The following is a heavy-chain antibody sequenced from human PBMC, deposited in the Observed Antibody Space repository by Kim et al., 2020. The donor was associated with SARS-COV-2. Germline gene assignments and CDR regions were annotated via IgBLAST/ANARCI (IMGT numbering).Heavy chain of an antibody. Sequence: GGSLRLSCAASGFTFSSYAMHWVRQAPGKGLEWVAVISYDGSNKYYADSVKGRFIISRDNSKNTLYLQMNSLRAEDTAVYYCASARDYYDSSGFDYWGQGTLVTVSS. CDR1: GFTFSSYA. CDR3: ASARDYYDSSGFDY. CDR2: ISYDGSNK. V-gene: IGHV3-30*04. J-gene: IGHJ4*02. D-gene: IGHD3-22*01.